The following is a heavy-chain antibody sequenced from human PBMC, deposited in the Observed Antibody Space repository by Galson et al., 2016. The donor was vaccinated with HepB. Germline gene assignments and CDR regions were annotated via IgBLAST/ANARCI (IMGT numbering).Heavy chain of an antibody. CDR2: IYPGDSDT. D-gene: IGHD3-22*01. J-gene: IGHJ6*02. CDR3: ARRGYYDSSGYYGYYYYGMDV. Sequence: QSGAEVKKPGESLKISCKGSGYSFTSYWIGWVRQMPGKGLEWMGIIYPGDSDTRYSPSFQGQVTISADKSISTAYLQWSSLKASDTAMYYCARRGYYDSSGYYGYYYYGMDVWGQGTTVTVSS. V-gene: IGHV5-51*01. CDR1: GYSFTSYW.